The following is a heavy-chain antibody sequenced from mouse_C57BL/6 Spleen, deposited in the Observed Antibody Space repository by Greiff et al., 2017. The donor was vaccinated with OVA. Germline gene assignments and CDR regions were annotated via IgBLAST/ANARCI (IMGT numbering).Heavy chain of an antibody. Sequence: EVKLLESGTVLARPGASVKLSCKTSGYTFTSYWMHWVKQRPGQGLEWIGAIYPGTSDTCYNQKFTGKAKLTAVTSASTAYKELSSLTNDDSAVDYCTRTQGDFDVWGTGTTVTVSS. CDR1: GYTFTSYW. CDR3: TRTQGDFDV. V-gene: IGHV1-5*01. CDR2: IYPGTSDT. J-gene: IGHJ1*03.